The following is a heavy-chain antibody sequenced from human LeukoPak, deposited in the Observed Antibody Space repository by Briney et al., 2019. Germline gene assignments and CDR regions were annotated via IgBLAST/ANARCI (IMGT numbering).Heavy chain of an antibody. J-gene: IGHJ4*02. V-gene: IGHV3-72*01. CDR1: GFTFSDHY. CDR3: ARADYGGNYGYDY. Sequence: GGSLRLSCAASGFTFSDHYMDWVRQAPRKGLEWVGRTRKKANSYTTQYAESVKGRFNISRDDSKNSLYLQMNSLKTEDTAVYYCARADYGGNYGYDYWGQGTLVTVSS. CDR2: TRKKANSYTT. D-gene: IGHD4-23*01.